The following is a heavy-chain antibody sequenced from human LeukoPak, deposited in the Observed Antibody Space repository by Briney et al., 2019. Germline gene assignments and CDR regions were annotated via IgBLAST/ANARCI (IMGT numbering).Heavy chain of an antibody. D-gene: IGHD6-13*01. V-gene: IGHV4-59*11. CDR2: IYYSGST. Sequence: SETLSLTCTVSGGSISSHYWSWIRQPPGKGLEWIGYIYYSGSTNYNPSLKGRVTISVDTSKNQFSLKLSSVTAADTAVYYCARVLPRIAAAGLYNWFDPWGQGTLVTVSS. CDR3: ARVLPRIAAAGLYNWFDP. J-gene: IGHJ5*02. CDR1: GGSISSHY.